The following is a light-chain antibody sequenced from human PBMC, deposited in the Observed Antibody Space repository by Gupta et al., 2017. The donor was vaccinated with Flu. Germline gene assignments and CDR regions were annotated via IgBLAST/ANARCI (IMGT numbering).Light chain of an antibody. CDR2: DAS. CDR1: QRVPSSY. J-gene: IGKJ5*01. Sequence: EIVLTQSPGTLSLSPGERATLSCRASQRVPSSYVAWYQQKPGQSPSLLIYDASNRAAGLPDRFSGSASATDFNLIISIRDAEDFAVYCCQQDTTSQITFGQGTQVEIK. CDR3: QQDTTSQIT. V-gene: IGKV3-20*01.